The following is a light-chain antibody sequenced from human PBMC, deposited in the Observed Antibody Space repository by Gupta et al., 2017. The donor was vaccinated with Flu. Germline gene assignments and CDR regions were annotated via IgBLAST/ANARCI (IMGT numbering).Light chain of an antibody. CDR3: KQENQCPRT. Sequence: EILFTQSPATLSVSLGVGVTLSCRARQSVSAHLAWFQQKPGQAPKLLMYGASNRATGVPDRFSGSGSGTEFTLNISSLQSEDVAVYYCKQENQCPRTFGQGTKVEIK. J-gene: IGKJ1*01. CDR2: GAS. CDR1: QSVSAH. V-gene: IGKV3-15*01.